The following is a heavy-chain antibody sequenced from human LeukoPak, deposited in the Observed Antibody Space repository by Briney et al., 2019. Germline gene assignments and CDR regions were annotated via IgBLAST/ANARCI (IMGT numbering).Heavy chain of an antibody. CDR3: ARDGAGYSRGHDS. V-gene: IGHV4-61*02. CDR2: TYNSGST. D-gene: IGHD6-19*01. CDR1: GGSISSGSDY. J-gene: IGHJ4*02. Sequence: SETLSLTCTVSGGSISSGSDYWTWIRQPAGKALEWIGRTYNSGSTNYNPSLKSRVTISIDTSKNQFSLTLTSVTAADTAAYYCARDGAGYSRGHDSWGQGILVTVSS.